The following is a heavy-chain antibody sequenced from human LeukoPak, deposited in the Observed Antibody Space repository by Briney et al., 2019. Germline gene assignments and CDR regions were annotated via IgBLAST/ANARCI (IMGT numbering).Heavy chain of an antibody. V-gene: IGHV3-30*02. J-gene: IGHJ4*02. CDR3: ATGDCGGDCYSSYFDY. D-gene: IGHD2-21*02. Sequence: GGSLRLSCAASGFTFSSYGMHWVRQAPGKGLEWVAFLRYDGSNKYYADSVKGRFTISRDNSKNTLYLQMNSLRAEDMAVYYCATGDCGGDCYSSYFDYWGQGTLVTVSS. CDR2: LRYDGSNK. CDR1: GFTFSSYG.